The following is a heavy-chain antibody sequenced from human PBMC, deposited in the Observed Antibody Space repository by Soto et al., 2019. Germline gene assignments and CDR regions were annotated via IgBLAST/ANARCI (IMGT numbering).Heavy chain of an antibody. D-gene: IGHD3-10*01. Sequence: SVKVSCKASGGTFSSYAISWVRQAPGQGLEWMGGIIPIFGTANYAQKFQGRVTITADESTSTAYMELSSLRSEDTAVYYCGRITMVRGVIIDYHYYGMDVWGQGSTVIVSS. CDR2: IIPIFGTA. V-gene: IGHV1-69*13. CDR1: GGTFSSYA. CDR3: GRITMVRGVIIDYHYYGMDV. J-gene: IGHJ6*02.